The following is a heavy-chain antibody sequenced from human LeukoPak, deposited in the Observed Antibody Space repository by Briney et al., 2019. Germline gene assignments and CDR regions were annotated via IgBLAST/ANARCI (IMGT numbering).Heavy chain of an antibody. J-gene: IGHJ4*02. CDR1: RFTFSNYG. CDR2: ISYDGSNK. CDR3: AKTGNYNWNGFDY. Sequence: GGSLRLSCAASRFTFSNYGMHWVRQAPGKGLEWVAIISYDGSNKYYADSVKGGFTISRDNSKNTLYLQMNSLRVEDSAVYYCAKTGNYNWNGFDYWGQGTLVTVSS. V-gene: IGHV3-30*18. D-gene: IGHD1-20*01.